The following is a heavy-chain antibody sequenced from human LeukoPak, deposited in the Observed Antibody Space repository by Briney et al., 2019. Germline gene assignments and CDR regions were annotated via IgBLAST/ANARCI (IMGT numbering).Heavy chain of an antibody. J-gene: IGHJ6*04. D-gene: IGHD4-17*01. CDR3: AREGSVTTPYYYYGMDV. V-gene: IGHV1-46*01. CDR1: GYTFTSYY. Sequence: ASVKVSCKASGYTFTSYYMHWVRQAPGQGLEWTGIIKPSGGSTSYAQKFQGRVTMTRDTSTSTVYMELSSLRSEDTALYYCAREGSVTTPYYYYGMDVWGKGTTVTVSS. CDR2: IKPSGGST.